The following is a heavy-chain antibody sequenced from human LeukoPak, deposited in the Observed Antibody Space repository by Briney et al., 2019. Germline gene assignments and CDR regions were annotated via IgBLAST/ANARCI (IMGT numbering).Heavy chain of an antibody. D-gene: IGHD5-18*01. Sequence: GASVKFSCKASGYSFTGYYMHGVPQAPGQGLEWMGWINPNSGGTNYAQKFQGRVTMNRDTSISTAYMELSRLRSDDTAVYYCAREIQLGAFDIWGQGTMVTVSS. J-gene: IGHJ3*02. V-gene: IGHV1-2*02. CDR2: INPNSGGT. CDR1: GYSFTGYY. CDR3: AREIQLGAFDI.